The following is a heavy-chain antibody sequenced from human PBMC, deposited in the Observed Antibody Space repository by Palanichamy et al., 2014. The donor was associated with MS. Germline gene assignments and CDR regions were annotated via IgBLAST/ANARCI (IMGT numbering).Heavy chain of an antibody. D-gene: IGHD6-13*01. Sequence: QVQLQESGPGLVKPSETLSLTCTVSGGSISTYYWSWIRQPPGKGLDWIGYIFYNGNTNYNPSLKSRVIISVDTSKNHFSLKLSSVTAADTAVYYCARFRAASGTDYFDYWGQGTLVTVSS. J-gene: IGHJ4*02. V-gene: IGHV4-59*01. CDR2: IFYNGNT. CDR1: GGSISTYY. CDR3: ARFRAASGTDYFDY.